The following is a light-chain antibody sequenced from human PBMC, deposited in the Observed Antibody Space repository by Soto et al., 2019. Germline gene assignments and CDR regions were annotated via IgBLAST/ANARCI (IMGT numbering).Light chain of an antibody. V-gene: IGKV1-39*01. Sequence: DIQMTQSPSSLSASVGDRVTITCRTSQSISTSLNWYQQKPGKAPKVLIYGASSLHSGVPSRFSGGGSWTDFTLTISSLQLEDFATYYCQESHSFLWGTFGPGTKVEIK. CDR3: QESHSFLWGT. J-gene: IGKJ1*01. CDR2: GAS. CDR1: QSISTS.